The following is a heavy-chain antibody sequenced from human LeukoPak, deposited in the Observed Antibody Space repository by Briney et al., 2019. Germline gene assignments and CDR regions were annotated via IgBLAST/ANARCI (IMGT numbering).Heavy chain of an antibody. J-gene: IGHJ6*03. Sequence: GGSLRLSCAASGFTFSSYEMNWVRQAPGKGLEWVSYISSSGSTIYYADSVKGRFTISRDNAKNSLYLQMNSLRAEDTAVYYCARFPRGRFLEWLSVDYYYYMDVWGKGTTVTVSS. V-gene: IGHV3-48*03. CDR2: ISSSGSTI. CDR1: GFTFSSYE. D-gene: IGHD3-3*01. CDR3: ARFPRGRFLEWLSVDYYYYMDV.